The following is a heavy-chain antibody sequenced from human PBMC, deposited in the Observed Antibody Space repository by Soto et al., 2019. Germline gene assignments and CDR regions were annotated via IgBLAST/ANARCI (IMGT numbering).Heavy chain of an antibody. Sequence: ASVKVSCKASGYTFTSYYMHWVRQAPGQGLEWMGVINPSGGSTSYVQKFQGRVTMTRDTSTSTAYMELSSLRSEDTAVYYCARMEVATTNDAFDIWGQGTMVTV. CDR3: ARMEVATTNDAFDI. CDR1: GYTFTSYY. CDR2: INPSGGST. J-gene: IGHJ3*02. D-gene: IGHD5-12*01. V-gene: IGHV1-46*03.